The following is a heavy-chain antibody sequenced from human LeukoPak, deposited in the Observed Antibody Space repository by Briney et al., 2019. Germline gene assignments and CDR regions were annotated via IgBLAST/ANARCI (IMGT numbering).Heavy chain of an antibody. D-gene: IGHD3-10*01. V-gene: IGHV3-33*01. Sequence: GGSLRLSCAASGFIFSNYGFHWVRQAPGKGLEWVAVFWSDGRQKYYVDSVEGRFTVSRDTSKKTVYLQMNSLRAEDTAVYYCARDDDGSGKYGQLYWGQGTLVTVSS. J-gene: IGHJ4*02. CDR1: GFIFSNYG. CDR3: ARDDDGSGKYGQLY. CDR2: FWSDGRQK.